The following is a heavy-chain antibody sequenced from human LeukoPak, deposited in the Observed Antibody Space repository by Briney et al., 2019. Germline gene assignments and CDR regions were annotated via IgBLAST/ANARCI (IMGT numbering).Heavy chain of an antibody. CDR2: IYYSGST. Sequence: SETLSLTCSVSGGSISSSSYYWGWIRQPPGKKLKWIGNIYYSGSTYYNPSLKSRVTISVDTSKNQFSLKLSSVTAADTAVYYCAKSWRPRRWPDSFDPWGQGTLVTVSS. V-gene: IGHV4-39*07. D-gene: IGHD5-24*01. CDR3: AKSWRPRRWPDSFDP. J-gene: IGHJ5*02. CDR1: GGSISSSSYY.